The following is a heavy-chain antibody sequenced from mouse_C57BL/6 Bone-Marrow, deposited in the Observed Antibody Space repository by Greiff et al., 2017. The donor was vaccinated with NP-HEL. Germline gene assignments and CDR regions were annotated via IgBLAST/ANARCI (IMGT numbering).Heavy chain of an antibody. J-gene: IGHJ4*01. V-gene: IGHV1-59*01. Sequence: QVHVKQPGAELVRPGTSVKLSCKASGYTFTSYWMPWVKQRPGQGLEWIGVIDPSDSYTNYHQKFKGKANLSVDPSSSTASMQLSSLTSEDSTVYYSARWDYSNYGAMDYRGQRTSVTVSS. CDR2: IDPSDSYT. CDR3: ARWDYSNYGAMDY. D-gene: IGHD2-5*01. CDR1: GYTFTSYW.